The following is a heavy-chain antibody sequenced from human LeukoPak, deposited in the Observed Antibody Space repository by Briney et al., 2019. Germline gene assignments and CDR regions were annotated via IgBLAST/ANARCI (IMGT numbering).Heavy chain of an antibody. CDR1: GFTFSSYW. CDR3: ARDRGYYVFDY. V-gene: IGHV3-7*01. CDR2: VKPDGSEK. D-gene: IGHD3-22*01. Sequence: GGSLRLSCAASGFTFSSYWMTWVSQAPGKGLEWVAHVKPDGSEKSYVDSVKGRFTISRDNAQNSLYLQMNSLRAEDTAVYYCARDRGYYVFDYWGQGTLVTVSS. J-gene: IGHJ4*02.